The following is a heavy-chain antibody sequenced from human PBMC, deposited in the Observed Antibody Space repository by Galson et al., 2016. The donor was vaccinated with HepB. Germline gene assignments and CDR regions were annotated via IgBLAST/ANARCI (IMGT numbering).Heavy chain of an antibody. V-gene: IGHV3-15*01. J-gene: IGHJ4*02. CDR2: IKTLLDCGTT. CDR3: TPLPTGQQPYFFDY. Sequence: SLRISCAASSFTVGHAWMGYVRQAPLKRLVGVGLIKTLLDCGTTDSATPAKGRFTISRDDSKDTVYLQMNRLRIEDTAIYYCTPLPTGQQPYFFDYWGQGTLVTVSS. CDR1: SFTVGHAW. D-gene: IGHD6-13*01.